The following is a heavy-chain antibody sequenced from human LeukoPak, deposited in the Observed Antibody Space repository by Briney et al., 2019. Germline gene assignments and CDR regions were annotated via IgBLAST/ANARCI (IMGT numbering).Heavy chain of an antibody. CDR2: FDPEDGET. D-gene: IGHD3-22*01. CDR1: GYTLTELS. Sequence: ASVKVSCKVSGYTLTELSMHWVRQAPGKGLEWMGGFDPEDGETIYAQKFQGRVTMTEDTSTDIAYMELSSLRSEDTAVYYCATSSHYYDSSGYSYYFDYWGQGTLVTVSS. V-gene: IGHV1-24*01. J-gene: IGHJ4*02. CDR3: ATSSHYYDSSGYSYYFDY.